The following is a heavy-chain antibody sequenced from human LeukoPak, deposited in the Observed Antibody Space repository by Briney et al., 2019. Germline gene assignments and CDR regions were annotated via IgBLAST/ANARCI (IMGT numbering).Heavy chain of an antibody. D-gene: IGHD2-8*01. V-gene: IGHV1-24*01. J-gene: IGHJ3*02. CDR1: GYTLTELS. CDR3: ATAQGYCTNGVCSGAFDI. Sequence: ASVKVSCKVSGYTLTELSMHWVRQAPGKGLEWTGGFDPEDGETIYAQKFQGRVTMTEDTSTDTAYMELSSLRSEDTAVYYCATAQGYCTNGVCSGAFDIWAKGQWSPSLQ. CDR2: FDPEDGET.